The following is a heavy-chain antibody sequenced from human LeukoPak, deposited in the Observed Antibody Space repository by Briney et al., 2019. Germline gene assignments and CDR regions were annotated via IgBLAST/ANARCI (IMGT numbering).Heavy chain of an antibody. V-gene: IGHV3-23*01. CDR3: ASLGYCSSTSCYTERFDY. CDR2: ISGSGGST. D-gene: IGHD2-2*02. CDR1: GFTFSSYA. Sequence: GGSLRLSCAASGFTFSSYAMSWVRQAPGKGLEWASAISGSGGSTYYADSVKGRFTISRDNSKNTLYLQMNSLRAEDTAVYYCASLGYCSSTSCYTERFDYWGQGTLVTVSS. J-gene: IGHJ4*02.